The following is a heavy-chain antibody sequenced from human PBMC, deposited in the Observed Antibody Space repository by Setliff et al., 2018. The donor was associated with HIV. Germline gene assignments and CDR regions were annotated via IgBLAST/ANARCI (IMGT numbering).Heavy chain of an antibody. CDR2: INPSGGST. CDR3: AREVVPAAMRYYYYMDV. D-gene: IGHD2-2*01. CDR1: GSTFTSYY. V-gene: IGHV1-46*01. J-gene: IGHJ6*03. Sequence: ASVQVSCKASGSTFTSYYMHWVRQAPGQGLEWMGIINPSGGSTSYAQKFQGRVTMTRDTSTSTVYMELSSLRSEDTAVYYCAREVVPAAMRYYYYMDVWGKGTTVTV.